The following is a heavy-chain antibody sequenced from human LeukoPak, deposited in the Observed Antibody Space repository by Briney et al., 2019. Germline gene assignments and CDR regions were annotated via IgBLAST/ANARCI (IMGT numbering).Heavy chain of an antibody. J-gene: IGHJ4*02. Sequence: GASVKVSCKVSGYTLTELSMHWVRQAPGKGPEWMGGFDPEDGETIYAQKFQGRVTMTEDTSTDTAYMELSSLRSEDTAVYYCATAPVHSTTSSGQFDYWGQGTLVTVSS. CDR3: ATAPVHSTTSSGQFDY. V-gene: IGHV1-24*01. CDR2: FDPEDGET. CDR1: GYTLTELS. D-gene: IGHD2/OR15-2a*01.